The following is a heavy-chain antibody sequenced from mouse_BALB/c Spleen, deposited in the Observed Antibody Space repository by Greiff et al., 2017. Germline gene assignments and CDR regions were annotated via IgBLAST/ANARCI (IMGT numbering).Heavy chain of an antibody. CDR1: GFTFSSYA. CDR2: ISSGGST. Sequence: EVMLVESGGGLVKPGGSLKLSCAASGFTFSSYAMSWVRQTPEKRLEWVASISSGGSTYYPDSVKGRFTISRDNARNILYLQMSSLRSEDTAMYYCARGDDGYPLVDYWGQGTTLTVSS. V-gene: IGHV5-6-5*01. D-gene: IGHD2-3*01. CDR3: ARGDDGYPLVDY. J-gene: IGHJ2*01.